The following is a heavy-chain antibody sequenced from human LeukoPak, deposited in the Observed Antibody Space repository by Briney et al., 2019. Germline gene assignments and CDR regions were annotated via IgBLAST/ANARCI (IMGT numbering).Heavy chain of an antibody. V-gene: IGHV4-4*07. CDR2: IYTSGST. Sequence: SETLSLTCTVSGGSISSYYWSWIRQPAGKGLEWIGRIYTSGSTNYNPSLKSRVTMSVDTSKNQFSLKLSSVTAADTAVYYCARGLRGANSDYYMDVWGKGTTVTVSS. D-gene: IGHD3-10*01. CDR3: ARGLRGANSDYYMDV. CDR1: GGSISSYY. J-gene: IGHJ6*03.